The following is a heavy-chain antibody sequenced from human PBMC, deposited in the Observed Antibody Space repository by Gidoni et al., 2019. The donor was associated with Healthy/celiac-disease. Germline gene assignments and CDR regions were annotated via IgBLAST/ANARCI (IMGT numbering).Heavy chain of an antibody. V-gene: IGHV3-64D*06. D-gene: IGHD2-21*02. J-gene: IGHJ4*02. CDR3: VKDRGHIVVVTAMDY. CDR2: ISSNGGST. Sequence: TPGKGLEYVSGISSNGGSTYHADSVKGRFTISRDNSKNTLYLQMSSLRTEDTAVYYCVKDRGHIVVVTAMDYWGQGNLVTVSS.